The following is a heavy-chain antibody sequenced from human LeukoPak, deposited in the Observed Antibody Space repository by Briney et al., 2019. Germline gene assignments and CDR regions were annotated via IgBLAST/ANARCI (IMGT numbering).Heavy chain of an antibody. CDR2: IYHSGST. V-gene: IGHV4-30-2*01. J-gene: IGHJ5*02. D-gene: IGHD6-13*01. CDR3: ARGGQQLVRMPSAGWAWDNWFDP. CDR1: GGSISSGGYS. Sequence: SETLSLTCAVSGGSISSGGYSWSWLRQPPGKGLEWIGYIYHSGSTYYNPSLKSRVTISVDRSKNQFSLKLSSVTAADTAVYYCARGGQQLVRMPSAGWAWDNWFDPWGQGTLVTVSS.